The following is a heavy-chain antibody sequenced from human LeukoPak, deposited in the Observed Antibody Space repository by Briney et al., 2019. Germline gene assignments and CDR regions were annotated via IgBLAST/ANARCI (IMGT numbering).Heavy chain of an antibody. CDR1: GFTFSSYG. V-gene: IGHV3-30*18. J-gene: IGHJ4*02. CDR3: AKGVDYCSGGSCPADY. CDR2: ISYDGSNK. D-gene: IGHD2-15*01. Sequence: GGSLRLSCAASGFTFSSYGMHWVRQAPGKGLEWVAVISYDGSNKYYADSVKGRFTISRGNSKNTLYLQMNSLRAEDTAVYYCAKGVDYCSGGSCPADYWGPGTLVTVSS.